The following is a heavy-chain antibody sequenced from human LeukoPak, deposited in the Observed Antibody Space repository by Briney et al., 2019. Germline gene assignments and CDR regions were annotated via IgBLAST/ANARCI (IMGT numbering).Heavy chain of an antibody. V-gene: IGHV3-30*02. CDR2: IRYDGSNK. D-gene: IGHD3/OR15-3a*01. Sequence: PGGSLRLSCSASGFTFSSYWMHWVRQAPGKGLEWVAFIRYDGSNKYYADSVKGRFTISRDNSKNTLYLQMNSLRAEDTAVYYCAKVSAGRWWTGDGDLDYWGQGTLVTVSS. J-gene: IGHJ4*02. CDR3: AKVSAGRWWTGDGDLDY. CDR1: GFTFSSYW.